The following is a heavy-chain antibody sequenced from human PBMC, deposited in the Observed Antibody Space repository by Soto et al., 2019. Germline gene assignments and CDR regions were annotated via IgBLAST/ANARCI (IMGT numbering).Heavy chain of an antibody. CDR2: IYPGDSDT. D-gene: IGHD6-6*01. CDR3: ARHGKLLCIAAPSWKRVGMDD. V-gene: IGHV5-51*01. CDR1: GYSFTSYW. J-gene: IGHJ6*04. Sequence: GESLKISCKGSGYSFTSYWIGWVRQMPGKGLEWMGIIYPGDSDTRYSPSFQGQVTISADKSISTAYLQWSSLKASDTAMYYWARHGKLLCIAAPSWKRVGMDDWVKGSTV.